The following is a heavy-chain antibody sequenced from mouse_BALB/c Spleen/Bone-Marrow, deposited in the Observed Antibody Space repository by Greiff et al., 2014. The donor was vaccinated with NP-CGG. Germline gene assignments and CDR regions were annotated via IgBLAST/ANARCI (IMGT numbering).Heavy chain of an antibody. V-gene: IGHV1S135*01. CDR3: AGSTMISAWFVY. D-gene: IGHD2-4*01. J-gene: IGHJ3*01. CDR2: IDPFNGGT. Sequence: VQLKESGPELMKPGASVKISCKASGYSFTSYYMHWVKQSHGKSLEWIGYIDPFNGGTSYNQKFKGKATLTVDKSSSTAYMHLSSLTSEDSAVYYCAGSTMISAWFVYWGQGTLVTVSA. CDR1: GYSFTSYY.